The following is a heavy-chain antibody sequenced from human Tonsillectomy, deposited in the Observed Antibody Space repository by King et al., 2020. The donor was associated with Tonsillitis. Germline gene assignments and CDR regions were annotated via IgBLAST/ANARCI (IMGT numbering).Heavy chain of an antibody. J-gene: IGHJ4*02. V-gene: IGHV3-9*01. CDR3: AKDIRSYYYDSSGSPYFDY. CDR2: ISWNSGSI. D-gene: IGHD3-22*01. Sequence: VQLVESGGGLVQPGRSLRLSCAASGFTFDDYAMHWVRQAPGKGLEWVSSISWNSGSIGYADSVEGRFIISRDNAKNSLYLQMNSLRAEDTALYYCAKDIRSYYYDSSGSPYFDYWGQGTLVTVSS. CDR1: GFTFDDYA.